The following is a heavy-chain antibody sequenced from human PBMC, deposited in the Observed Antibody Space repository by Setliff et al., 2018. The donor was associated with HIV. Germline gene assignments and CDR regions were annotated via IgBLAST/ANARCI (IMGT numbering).Heavy chain of an antibody. V-gene: IGHV1-8*02. CDR2: MNPASGNT. D-gene: IGHD2-21*01. CDR3: ARGHLDRDYWEDIVGNWFAP. CDR1: GYTFTNYD. J-gene: IGHJ5*02. Sequence: GASVKVSCKASGYTFTNYDINWVRQVSGQGLEWMAWMNPASGNTGYAQKFQGRVTMTSNTFIGTAYMELSGLTSDDTAVYYCARGHLDRDYWEDIVGNWFAPWGQGTLVTVSS.